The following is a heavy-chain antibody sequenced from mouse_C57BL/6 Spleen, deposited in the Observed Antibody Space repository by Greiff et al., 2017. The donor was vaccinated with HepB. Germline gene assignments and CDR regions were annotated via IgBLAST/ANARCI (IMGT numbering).Heavy chain of an antibody. J-gene: IGHJ2*01. CDR2: IYPRNGDT. Sequence: VQLQQSGPELVKPGASVKISCKASGYTFTSSWINWVKQRTGQGLEWIGGIYPRNGDTYYNGKFKGKATLTADKSSSTAYMQLRSLTSEDSAVYFWARGHCDDFDYWGQGTTLTVSS. CDR1: GYTFTSSW. D-gene: IGHD3-1*01. CDR3: ARGHCDDFDY. V-gene: IGHV1-82*01.